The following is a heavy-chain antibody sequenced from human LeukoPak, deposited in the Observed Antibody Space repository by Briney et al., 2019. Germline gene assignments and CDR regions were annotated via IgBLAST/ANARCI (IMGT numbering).Heavy chain of an antibody. Sequence: GASVKVSCKASGYTFTSYDINWVRQATGQGLEWMGWINPNSGGTNYAQKFQGRVTMTRDTSISTAYMELSRLRSDDTAVYYCARTPSHPEQWELRGGVWFDPWGQGTLVTVSS. J-gene: IGHJ5*02. CDR3: ARTPSHPEQWELRGGVWFDP. CDR2: INPNSGGT. CDR1: GYTFTSYD. V-gene: IGHV1-2*02. D-gene: IGHD1-26*01.